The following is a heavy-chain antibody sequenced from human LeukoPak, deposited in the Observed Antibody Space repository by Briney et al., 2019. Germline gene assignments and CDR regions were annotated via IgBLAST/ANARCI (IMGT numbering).Heavy chain of an antibody. CDR2: ISSGSRRI. CDR3: ASQGGNSPVGYYYYYMDV. CDR1: GFDFSKYT. V-gene: IGHV3-21*06. J-gene: IGHJ6*03. D-gene: IGHD4-23*01. Sequence: GGSLRLSCAASGFDFSKYTMSWVRQAPGKGLEWVSSISSGSRRIHYADSMRGRFTISRDNAKSSVYLQMHNLRVEDTATYFCASQGGNSPVGYYYYYMDVRGKGTTVTVSS.